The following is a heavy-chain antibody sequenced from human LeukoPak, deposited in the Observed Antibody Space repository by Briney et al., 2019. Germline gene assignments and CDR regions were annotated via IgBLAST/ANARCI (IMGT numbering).Heavy chain of an antibody. Sequence: SETLSLTCTVSGGSISNYYWSWLRQPPGKGLEWIGHIYSTGSTTYSPSLKSRVIMSADTSKNQFSLKVTSVTAADTAVYFCVRDRGSLGGFDSWGQGALVTVSS. D-gene: IGHD3-16*01. CDR3: VRDRGSLGGFDS. V-gene: IGHV4-59*01. CDR2: IYSTGST. J-gene: IGHJ4*02. CDR1: GGSISNYY.